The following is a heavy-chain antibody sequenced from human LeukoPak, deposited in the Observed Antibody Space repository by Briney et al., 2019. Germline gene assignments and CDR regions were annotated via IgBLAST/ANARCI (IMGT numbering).Heavy chain of an antibody. V-gene: IGHV1-8*01. Sequence: ASVKVSCKASGYTFTSYDINWVRQATGQGLEWMGWMNPNSGNTGYAQKFQGGVTMTRNTSISTAYMELSSLRSEDTAVYYCAREHDFWSGYSDWGQGTLVTVSS. CDR2: MNPNSGNT. J-gene: IGHJ4*02. CDR3: AREHDFWSGYSD. D-gene: IGHD3-3*01. CDR1: GYTFTSYD.